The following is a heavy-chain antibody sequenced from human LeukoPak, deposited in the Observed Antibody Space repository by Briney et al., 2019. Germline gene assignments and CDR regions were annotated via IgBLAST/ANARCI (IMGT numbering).Heavy chain of an antibody. D-gene: IGHD1-26*01. CDR3: AKGFRFGSGGYFDS. Sequence: QPGRSLRLSCAASGFTFSNYGMHWVRQAPGKGLEWVAVISYDGTNKYYADSVKGRFTISRGNSKYTLYLELNSLRAEDTAVYYCAKGFRFGSGGYFDSWGQGTLVTVSS. J-gene: IGHJ4*02. V-gene: IGHV3-30*18. CDR1: GFTFSNYG. CDR2: ISYDGTNK.